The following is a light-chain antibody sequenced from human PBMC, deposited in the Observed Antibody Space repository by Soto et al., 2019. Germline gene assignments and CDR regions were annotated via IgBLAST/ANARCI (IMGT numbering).Light chain of an antibody. J-gene: IGKJ1*01. V-gene: IGKV3-11*01. CDR1: QRVSTF. CDR2: EAS. CDR3: QQYNTWPRT. Sequence: EIVLTQSPGTLSLSPGDRATLSCRASQRVSTFLAWYQQRPGQAPRLLISEASNRATGIPARLSGSGSGTDITLTISSLEPEDFAVYYCQQYNTWPRTFGQGTKVDIK.